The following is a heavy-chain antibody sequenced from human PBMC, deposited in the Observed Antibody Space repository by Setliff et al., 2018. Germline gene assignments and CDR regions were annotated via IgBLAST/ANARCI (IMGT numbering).Heavy chain of an antibody. CDR1: GYTFTGYY. CDR3: ARGRDFWSGYLVY. CDR2: INPNSGGT. V-gene: IGHV1-2*04. Sequence: ASVKVSCKASGYTFTGYYMHWVRQAPGQGLEWMGWINPNSGGTNYAQKFQGWVTTTRDTSISTAYMELSRLRSDDTAVYYCARGRDFWSGYLVYWGQGTLVTVS. D-gene: IGHD3-3*01. J-gene: IGHJ4*02.